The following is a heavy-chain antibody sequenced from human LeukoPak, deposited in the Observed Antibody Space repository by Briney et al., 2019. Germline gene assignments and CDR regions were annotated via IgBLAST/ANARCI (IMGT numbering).Heavy chain of an antibody. CDR3: ARAWSMIRDFWTGSPFDY. CDR2: ISSSSSYI. Sequence: GGSLRLSCAASGFTFSSYSMNWVRQAPGKGLEWVSSISSSSSYIYYADSVKGRFTISRDNSKNTLYLQMNSLRAEDTAVYYCARAWSMIRDFWTGSPFDYWGQGTLVTVSS. V-gene: IGHV3-21*04. J-gene: IGHJ4*02. D-gene: IGHD3/OR15-3a*01. CDR1: GFTFSSYS.